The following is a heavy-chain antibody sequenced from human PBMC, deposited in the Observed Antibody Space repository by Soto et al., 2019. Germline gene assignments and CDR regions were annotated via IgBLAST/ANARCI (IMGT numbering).Heavy chain of an antibody. CDR3: AKGSVAGADYSYGLDV. D-gene: IGHD6-19*01. CDR1: GFTFSNYA. CDR2: VSGTGGSV. V-gene: IGHV3-23*01. Sequence: GGSLRLSCTASGFTFSNYAMTWVRQAPGKGLDWVSAVSGTGGSVYYADSVRGRFTISRDNSKNTLYLQVNSLRAEDTAIYYCAKGSVAGADYSYGLDVWGQGTTVTVSS. J-gene: IGHJ6*02.